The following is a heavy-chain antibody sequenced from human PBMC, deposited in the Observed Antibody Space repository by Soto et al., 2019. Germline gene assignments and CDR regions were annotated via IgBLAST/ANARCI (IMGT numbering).Heavy chain of an antibody. J-gene: IGHJ5*02. V-gene: IGHV3-74*01. CDR3: ARDRMTTVTSCWFDP. CDR1: GFTFSSYW. CDR2: INSDGSST. D-gene: IGHD4-17*01. Sequence: EVQLVESGGGLVQPGGSLRLSCAASGFTFSSYWMHWVRQAPGKGLVWVSRINSDGSSTSYADSVKGRFTISRDNAKNTLYLQMNSLRAEDTAVYYCARDRMTTVTSCWFDPWGQGTLVTVSS.